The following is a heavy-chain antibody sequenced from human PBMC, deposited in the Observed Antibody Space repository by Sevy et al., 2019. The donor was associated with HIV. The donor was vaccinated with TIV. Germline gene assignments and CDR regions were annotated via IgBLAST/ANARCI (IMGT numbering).Heavy chain of an antibody. D-gene: IGHD4-17*01. V-gene: IGHV3-23*01. J-gene: IGHJ5*02. CDR1: GFTFSSSA. CDR3: AKGPDYGDYVGWIDP. CDR2: ISGSGDST. Sequence: GGSLRLSCVASGFTFSSSAMSWVRQAPGKGLEWVSTISGSGDSTYFADSVKGQFTISRDNSKNTLYLQMDSLRAEGTAVYYCAKGPDYGDYVGWIDPWGQGTLVTVSS.